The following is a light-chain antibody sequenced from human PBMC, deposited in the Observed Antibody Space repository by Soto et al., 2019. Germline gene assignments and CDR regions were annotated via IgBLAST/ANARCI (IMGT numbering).Light chain of an antibody. Sequence: EIGLTQSPGTLSLSPGERATLSCRASQSVSSSYFAWYQQKPGQAPRLLIYGASSRATGIPDRFSGSGSGTDFTLTISRLEPEDVAVYYCQQYGSSLMYTFGQGTKLEIK. CDR1: QSVSSSY. CDR3: QQYGSSLMYT. J-gene: IGKJ2*01. CDR2: GAS. V-gene: IGKV3-20*01.